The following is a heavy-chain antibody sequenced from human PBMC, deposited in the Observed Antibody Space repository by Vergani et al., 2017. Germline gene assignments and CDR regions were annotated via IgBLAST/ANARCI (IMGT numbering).Heavy chain of an antibody. V-gene: IGHV1-69*02. J-gene: IGHJ6*02. CDR2: IIPILGIA. Sequence: QVQLVQSGAEVKKPGSSVKVSCKASGGTFSSYTISWVRQAPGQGLEWMGRIIPILGIANYAQKFQGRVTITADKSTGTAYMELSSLRSEDTAVYYCARGIVVVPAAINRYYYYGMDVWGQGTTVTVSS. CDR1: GGTFSSYT. CDR3: ARGIVVVPAAINRYYYYGMDV. D-gene: IGHD2-2*01.